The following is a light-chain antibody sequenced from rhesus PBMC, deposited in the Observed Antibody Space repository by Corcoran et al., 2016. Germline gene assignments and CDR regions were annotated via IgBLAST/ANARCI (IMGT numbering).Light chain of an antibody. CDR3: LQYNSDPFT. J-gene: IGKJ3*01. Sequence: DIQMTQSPSSLSASVGDRVTITCRASQGINIYLNWYQQKLGKAHKRLIYAASSLERGVTSRFIGSVSGTDFTLTISSLQPEDFATYYCLQYNSDPFTFGPGTKLDIK. CDR2: AAS. V-gene: IGKV1-43*02. CDR1: QGINIY.